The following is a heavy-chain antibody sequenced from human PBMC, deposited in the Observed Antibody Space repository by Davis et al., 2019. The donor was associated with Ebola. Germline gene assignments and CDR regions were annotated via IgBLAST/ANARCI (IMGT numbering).Heavy chain of an antibody. J-gene: IGHJ5*02. Sequence: ASVKVSCKASGYTFTSYDINWVRQATGQGFEWMGWMNPNSGNTGYAQKFQGRVTMTRDTSTSTAYMELSGLRSEDTAVYYCARANWATVGTRWFDPWGQGTLVTVSS. CDR2: MNPNSGNT. V-gene: IGHV1-8*01. D-gene: IGHD6-13*01. CDR3: ARANWATVGTRWFDP. CDR1: GYTFTSYD.